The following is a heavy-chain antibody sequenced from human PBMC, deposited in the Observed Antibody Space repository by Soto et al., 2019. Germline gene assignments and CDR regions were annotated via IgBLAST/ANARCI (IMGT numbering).Heavy chain of an antibody. V-gene: IGHV4-39*01. Sequence: SETLSLTCTVSGGSISSSSYYWGWIRQPPXKGLEWIGSIYYSGSTYYNPSLKSRVTISVDTSKNQFSLKLSSVTAADTAVYYCARLKMYYYGSGNNWFDPWGQGTLVTVCS. CDR1: GGSISSSSYY. CDR2: IYYSGST. J-gene: IGHJ5*02. D-gene: IGHD3-10*01. CDR3: ARLKMYYYGSGNNWFDP.